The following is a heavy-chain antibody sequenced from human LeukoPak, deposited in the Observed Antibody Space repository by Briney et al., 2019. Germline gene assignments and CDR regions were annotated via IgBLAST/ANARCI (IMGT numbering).Heavy chain of an antibody. CDR1: GFTFRSYW. CDR2: INGDGSST. V-gene: IGHV3-74*01. CDR3: ASAYYHYYFDY. Sequence: PGGSLRLSCEASGFTFRSYWMHWVRQAPGKGLVWVSRINGDGSSTSYADSVKGQFTISRDNAKNTLYLQMNSLRAEDSAVYYCASAYYHYYFDYWGQGTLVTVSS. J-gene: IGHJ4*02. D-gene: IGHD3-16*01.